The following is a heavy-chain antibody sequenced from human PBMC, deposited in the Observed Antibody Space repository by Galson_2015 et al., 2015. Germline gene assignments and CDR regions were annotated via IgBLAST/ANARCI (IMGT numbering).Heavy chain of an antibody. J-gene: IGHJ4*02. D-gene: IGHD6-6*01. CDR3: AKDRGFRSSSIQY. V-gene: IGHV4-34*01. CDR1: GGSFSGYY. Sequence: ETLYLTCAVYGGSFSGYYWSWIRQPPGEGLEWIGEINHSGSTNYNPSLKSRVTISRDNSRSTLYLQMNSLRPEDTAVYFCAKDRGFRSSSIQYWGQGTLVIVSS. CDR2: INHSGST.